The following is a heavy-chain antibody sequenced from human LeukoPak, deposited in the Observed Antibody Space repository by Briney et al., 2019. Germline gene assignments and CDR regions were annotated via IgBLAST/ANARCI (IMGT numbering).Heavy chain of an antibody. J-gene: IGHJ6*02. CDR1: GGTFSSYA. CDR2: IIPIFGTA. Sequence: SVKVSCTASGGTFSSYAISWVRQAPGQGLEWMGGIIPIFGTANYAQKFQGRVTITADESTSTAYMELSSLRSEDTAVYYCAKDFADFWSGYFNRVSYYGMDVWGQGTTVTVSS. D-gene: IGHD3-3*01. CDR3: AKDFADFWSGYFNRVSYYGMDV. V-gene: IGHV1-69*13.